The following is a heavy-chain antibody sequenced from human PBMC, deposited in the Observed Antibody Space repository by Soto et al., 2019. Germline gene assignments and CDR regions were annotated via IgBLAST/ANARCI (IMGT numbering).Heavy chain of an antibody. CDR1: GGSFSGYY. V-gene: IGHV4-34*01. CDR2: INHSGST. J-gene: IGHJ4*02. Sequence: QVQLQQWGAGLLKPSETLSLTCAVYGGSFSGYYWSWIRQPPGKGLEWIGEINHSGSTNYNPSLKRRVTISVDTSKTQFSLKLSSVTAADTAVYYCARARYYYGSGSYDYWGQGTLVTVSS. CDR3: ARARYYYGSGSYDY. D-gene: IGHD3-10*01.